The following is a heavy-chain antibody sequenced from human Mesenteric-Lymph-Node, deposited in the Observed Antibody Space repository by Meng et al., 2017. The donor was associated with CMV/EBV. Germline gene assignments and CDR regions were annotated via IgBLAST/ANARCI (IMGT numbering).Heavy chain of an antibody. Sequence: GESLKISCAASGFTFSSYAMSWVRQAPGKGLEWVSAISGSGGSTSYAQKFQGRVTMTRDTSTSTVYMELSSLRSEDTAVYYCARGLGSYGAIAFSDWGQGTLVTVSS. CDR3: ARGLGSYGAIAFSD. V-gene: IGHV3-23*01. J-gene: IGHJ4*02. CDR1: GFTFSSYA. D-gene: IGHD1-26*01. CDR2: ISGSGGST.